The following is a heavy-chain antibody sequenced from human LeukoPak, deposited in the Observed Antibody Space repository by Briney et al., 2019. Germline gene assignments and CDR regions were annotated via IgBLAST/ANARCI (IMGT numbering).Heavy chain of an antibody. Sequence: SETLSLACTVSGGSISSYYWSWIRQPPGKGLEWIGDIYYSGTTNYNPSLESRVTISVDTSKNQFSLKLTSVTAADTAVYYCATGTSRGWLQIEGYDYWGQGTLVTVSS. V-gene: IGHV4-59*01. J-gene: IGHJ4*02. CDR1: GGSISSYY. CDR2: IYYSGTT. CDR3: ATGTSRGWLQIEGYDY. D-gene: IGHD5-24*01.